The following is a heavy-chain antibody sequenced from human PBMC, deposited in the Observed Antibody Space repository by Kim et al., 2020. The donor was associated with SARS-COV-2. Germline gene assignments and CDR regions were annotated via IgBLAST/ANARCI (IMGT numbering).Heavy chain of an antibody. CDR3: ARGVVVIKRIGWFDP. J-gene: IGHJ5*02. CDR2: INHSGST. CDR1: GGSFSGYY. Sequence: SETLSLTCAVYGGSFSGYYWSWIRQPPGKGLEWIGEINHSGSTNYNPSLKSRVTISVDTSKNQFSLKLSSVTAADTAVYYCARGVVVIKRIGWFDPWGQGTLVTVSS. V-gene: IGHV4-34*01. D-gene: IGHD3-22*01.